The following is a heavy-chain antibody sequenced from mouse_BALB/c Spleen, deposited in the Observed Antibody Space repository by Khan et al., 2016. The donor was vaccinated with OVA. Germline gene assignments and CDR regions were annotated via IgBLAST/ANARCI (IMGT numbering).Heavy chain of an antibody. CDR1: GYTFTNYG. J-gene: IGHJ1*01. D-gene: IGHD1-1*02. CDR3: ASGGYWYVDV. CDR2: INTYTGEP. Sequence: QIQLVQSGPELKKPGETVKISCKASGYTFTNYGMNWVKQAPGKGLKWMGWINTYTGEPTYADDFKGRFAFSLETSASTAYLQINNLKNEDTATDCGASGGYWYVDVWGEGTTVTVSS. V-gene: IGHV9-3-1*01.